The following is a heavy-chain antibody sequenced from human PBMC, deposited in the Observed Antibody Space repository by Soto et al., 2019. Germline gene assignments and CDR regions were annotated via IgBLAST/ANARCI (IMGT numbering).Heavy chain of an antibody. Sequence: WGSLRLSCEASGFIFRTYAMHWVRQAPGKGLEWVAIISYDGDKKYYTDSVKGRFTFSSDNSQNILYLLMNSLRPDDTAVYYFARDRVYCSRRTCECFPYYYSAVDVWGQGTTVNVSS. CDR3: ARDRVYCSRRTCECFPYYYSAVDV. CDR2: ISYDGDKK. J-gene: IGHJ6*02. CDR1: GFIFRTYA. V-gene: IGHV3-30-3*01. D-gene: IGHD2-15*01.